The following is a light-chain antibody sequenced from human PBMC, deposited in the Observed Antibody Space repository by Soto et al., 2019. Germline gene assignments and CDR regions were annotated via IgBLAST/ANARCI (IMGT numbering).Light chain of an antibody. V-gene: IGLV4-69*01. Sequence: QLVLTQSPSASASLGASVKLTCTLSSVHSSYAIAWHQQQPEKGPRYLMKLNSDGSHSKGDGIPDRFSGSSSGAERYLTISSLQSEDEADYYCQTWGTGIHWVFGGGTKLTVL. CDR1: SVHSSYA. CDR2: LNSDGSH. J-gene: IGLJ3*02. CDR3: QTWGTGIHWV.